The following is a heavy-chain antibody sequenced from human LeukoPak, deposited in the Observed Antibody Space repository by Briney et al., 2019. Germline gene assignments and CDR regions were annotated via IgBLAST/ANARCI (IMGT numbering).Heavy chain of an antibody. CDR2: INHSGST. D-gene: IGHD6-13*01. Sequence: KTSETLSLTCAVYGGSFSGYYWSWIRQPPGKGLEWIGEINHSGSTNYNPSLKSRVTISVDTSKNQFSLKLSSVTAADTAVYYCARHEPGIAAAGTGEGYWGQGTLVTVSS. V-gene: IGHV4-34*01. J-gene: IGHJ4*02. CDR1: GGSFSGYY. CDR3: ARHEPGIAAAGTGEGY.